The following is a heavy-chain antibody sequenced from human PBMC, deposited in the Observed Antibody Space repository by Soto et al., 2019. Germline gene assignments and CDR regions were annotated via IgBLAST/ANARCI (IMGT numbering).Heavy chain of an antibody. Sequence: QVQLVDSGGGVVQPGRSLRLSCAASGFIFRDYGMHWVRQPPGKGLEWVATIKYDGSHQYYADSVKGRFTISRDNSKNTLFLQMNSLTTADTAVYYCARDASWQLLRAYFDSWGQGTLVTVSS. CDR1: GFIFRDYG. CDR2: IKYDGSHQ. V-gene: IGHV3-33*01. J-gene: IGHJ4*02. D-gene: IGHD1-26*01. CDR3: ARDASWQLLRAYFDS.